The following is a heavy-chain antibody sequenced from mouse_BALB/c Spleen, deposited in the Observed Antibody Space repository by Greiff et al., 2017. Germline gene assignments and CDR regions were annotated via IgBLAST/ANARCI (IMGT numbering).Heavy chain of an antibody. V-gene: IGHV4-1*02. CDR3: ARLGGYYYGSSYPFAY. Sequence: VQLKESGGGLVQPGGSLKLSCAASGFDFSRYWMSWVRQAPGKGLEWIGEINPDSSTINYTPSLKDKFIISRDNAKNTLYLQMSKVRSEDTALYYCARLGGYYYGSSYPFAYWGQGTLVTVSA. J-gene: IGHJ3*01. CDR2: INPDSSTI. CDR1: GFDFSRYW. D-gene: IGHD1-1*01.